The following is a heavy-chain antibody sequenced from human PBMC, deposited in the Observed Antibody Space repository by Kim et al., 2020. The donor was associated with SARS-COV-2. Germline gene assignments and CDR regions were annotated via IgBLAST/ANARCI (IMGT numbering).Heavy chain of an antibody. J-gene: IGHJ4*02. V-gene: IGHV3-33*01. D-gene: IGHD6-13*01. Sequence: GSLRLSCAASGFTFSSYGMHWVRQAPGKGLEWVAVIWYDGSNKYYADSVKGRFTISRDNSKNTLYLQMNSLRAEDTAVYYCARENALLHSSSCPLDYWGQGTLVTVSS. CDR1: GFTFSSYG. CDR2: IWYDGSNK. CDR3: ARENALLHSSSCPLDY.